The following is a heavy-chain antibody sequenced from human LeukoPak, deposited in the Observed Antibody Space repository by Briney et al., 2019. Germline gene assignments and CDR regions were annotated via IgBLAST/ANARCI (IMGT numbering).Heavy chain of an antibody. D-gene: IGHD3-10*01. Sequence: SETLSLTCTVSGGSISSSSSFWGWICQPPGKGLEWIGTIYYSGSTYYSPSLKSRLTISVDTSKNQFSLRLSSVTAADTAVYYCARDRGYGSGSYYYDYWGQGTLVTVSS. CDR2: IYYSGST. J-gene: IGHJ4*02. CDR3: ARDRGYGSGSYYYDY. V-gene: IGHV4-39*07. CDR1: GGSISSSSSF.